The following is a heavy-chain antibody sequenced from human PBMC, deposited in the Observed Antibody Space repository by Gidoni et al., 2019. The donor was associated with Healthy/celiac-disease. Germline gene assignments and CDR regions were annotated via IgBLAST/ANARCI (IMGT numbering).Heavy chain of an antibody. CDR1: GGSISSSRYY. CDR2: IYYSGST. Sequence: QLQLQESGPGLVKPSETLSLTCTVSGGSISSSRYYWGWIRHPPGKGLEWIGSIYYSGSTYYNPSLKSRVTISVDTSKNQFSLKLSSVTAADTAVYYCARQPRSPRGPRDAFDIWGQGTMVTVSS. J-gene: IGHJ3*02. D-gene: IGHD6-25*01. CDR3: ARQPRSPRGPRDAFDI. V-gene: IGHV4-39*01.